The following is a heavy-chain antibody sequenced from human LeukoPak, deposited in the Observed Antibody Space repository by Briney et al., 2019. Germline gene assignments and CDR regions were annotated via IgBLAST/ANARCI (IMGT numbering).Heavy chain of an antibody. J-gene: IGHJ6*03. V-gene: IGHV1-2*02. CDR3: ARPFQEGYSNYYYYYYMDV. CDR2: INPNSGGT. CDR1: GYTFTGYY. Sequence: ASVKVSCKASGYTFTGYYMHWVRQAPGQGLEWMGWINPNSGGTNYAQKFQGRVTMTRDTSISTAYMELSRLRSDDTAVYYCARPFQEGYSNYYYYYYMDVWGKGTTVTVSS. D-gene: IGHD4-11*01.